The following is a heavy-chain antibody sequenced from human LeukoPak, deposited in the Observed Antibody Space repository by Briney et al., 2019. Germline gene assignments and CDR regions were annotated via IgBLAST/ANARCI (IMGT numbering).Heavy chain of an antibody. J-gene: IGHJ4*02. D-gene: IGHD5-18*01. Sequence: ASVKVSCKASGYTFTGYYMHWVRQAPGQGLEWMGWINPNSGGTNYAQKFQGRVTMTRDTSISTAYMELSGLRFDDTAVYYCARERGYSYGYGFDYWGQGTLVTVSS. V-gene: IGHV1-2*02. CDR2: INPNSGGT. CDR3: ARERGYSYGYGFDY. CDR1: GYTFTGYY.